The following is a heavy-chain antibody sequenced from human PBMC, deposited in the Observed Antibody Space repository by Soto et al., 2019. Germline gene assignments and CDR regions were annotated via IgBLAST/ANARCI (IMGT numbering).Heavy chain of an antibody. CDR2: IKQDGSEK. Sequence: GGSLILSCAASGLPFSSYLRSWVSPAPGKGLEWVANIKQDGSEKYYVDSVKGRFTISRDNAKNSLYLQMNSLRAEDTAVYYCARARSRGYNYGYCLDYWGQGTLVTVSS. D-gene: IGHD5-18*01. V-gene: IGHV3-7*01. CDR1: GLPFSSYL. CDR3: ARARSRGYNYGYCLDY. J-gene: IGHJ4*02.